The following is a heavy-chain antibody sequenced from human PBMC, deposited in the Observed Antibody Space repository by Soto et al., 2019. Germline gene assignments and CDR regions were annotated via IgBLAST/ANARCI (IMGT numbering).Heavy chain of an antibody. D-gene: IGHD6-13*01. CDR1: GFTFSSYG. V-gene: IGHV3-30*18. CDR3: GKERSGYGPFIHPRYYYHGMEV. Sequence: GGSLRLSCAASGFTFSSYGMHWVRQAPGKGLEWVAVISYDGSNKYYADSVKGRFTISRDNSKNTLYLQMNSLKAEDRDIYKRGKERSGYGPFIHPRYYYHGMEVGGQGTTVTVSS. J-gene: IGHJ6*02. CDR2: ISYDGSNK.